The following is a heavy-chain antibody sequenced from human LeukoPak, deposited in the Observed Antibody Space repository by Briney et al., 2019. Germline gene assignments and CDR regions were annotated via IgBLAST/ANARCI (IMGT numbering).Heavy chain of an antibody. CDR3: ARPPKAMIVVVNPFCDY. V-gene: IGHV3-30-3*01. D-gene: IGHD3-22*01. Sequence: GGSLRLSCAASGFTFSNAWMSWVRQAPGKGLEWVAVISYDGSNKYYADSVKGRFTISRDNSKNTLYLQMNSLRAEDTAVYYCARPPKAMIVVVNPFCDYWGQGTLVTVSS. CDR2: ISYDGSNK. J-gene: IGHJ4*02. CDR1: GFTFSNAW.